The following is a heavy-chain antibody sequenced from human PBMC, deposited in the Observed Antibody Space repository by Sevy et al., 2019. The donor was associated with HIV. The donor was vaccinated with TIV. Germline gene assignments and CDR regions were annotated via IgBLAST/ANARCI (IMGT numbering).Heavy chain of an antibody. Sequence: GGSLRLSCAASGFTFSSYAMSWVRQAPGKGLEWVSAISGSGGSTYYADSVKGRFTNSRDNSKNTLYLQMNSLRAEDTAVYYCAKDTPNLSYDSSGYYYPQYFDYWGQGTLVTVSS. CDR2: ISGSGGST. J-gene: IGHJ4*02. V-gene: IGHV3-23*01. CDR3: AKDTPNLSYDSSGYYYPQYFDY. D-gene: IGHD3-22*01. CDR1: GFTFSSYA.